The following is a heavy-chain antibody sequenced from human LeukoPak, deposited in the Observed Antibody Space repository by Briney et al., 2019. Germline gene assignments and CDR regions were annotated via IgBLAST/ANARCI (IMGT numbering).Heavy chain of an antibody. CDR1: GGSISSYY. D-gene: IGHD2-2*02. CDR2: IYYSGST. CDR3: ARYTVEATRVPDAFDI. Sequence: SETLSLTCTVSGGSISSYYWGWIRQPPGKGLEWIGSIYYSGSTYYNPSLKSRVTISVDTSKNQFSLKLSSVTAADTAVYYCARYTVEATRVPDAFDIWGQGTMVTVSS. V-gene: IGHV4-39*01. J-gene: IGHJ3*02.